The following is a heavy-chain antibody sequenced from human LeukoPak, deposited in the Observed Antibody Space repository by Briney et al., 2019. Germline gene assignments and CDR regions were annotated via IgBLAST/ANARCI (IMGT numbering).Heavy chain of an antibody. D-gene: IGHD3-22*01. J-gene: IGHJ6*03. CDR2: ISSSSSTI. Sequence: TGGSLRLSCAASGFTFNSYSMNWVRQAPGKGLEWVSYISSSSSTIYYADSVKGRFTISRDNAKNSLYLQMNSLRAEDTAVYYCARSAYDSSGYYYYYYYYYMDVWGKGTTVTVSS. CDR3: ARSAYDSSGYYYYYYYYYMDV. V-gene: IGHV3-48*04. CDR1: GFTFNSYS.